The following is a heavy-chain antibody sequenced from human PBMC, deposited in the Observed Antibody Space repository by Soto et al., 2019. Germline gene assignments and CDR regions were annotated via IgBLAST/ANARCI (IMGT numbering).Heavy chain of an antibody. CDR3: AGIPQYYYESSGYYSRSDYYYGMDV. CDR1: GYSFLSYW. J-gene: IGHJ6*02. D-gene: IGHD3-22*01. CDR2: IYPGDSDT. Sequence: PGESLKISCKGSGYSFLSYWIGWVSQMPGKGREWMGRIYPGDSDTRYSPSFQVQVTISADKSINTAYLQWTSLKASDTAMYYSAGIPQYYYESSGYYSRSDYYYGMDVWGQGTMVTVSS. V-gene: IGHV5-51*01.